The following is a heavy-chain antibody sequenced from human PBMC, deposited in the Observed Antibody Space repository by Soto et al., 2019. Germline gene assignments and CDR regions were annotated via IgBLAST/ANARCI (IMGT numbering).Heavy chain of an antibody. J-gene: IGHJ4*02. Sequence: GGSLRLSCAASGFTFSRYTMNWVRQAPGKGLEWVSSISSSSSSIHYADSEKGRFTISRDHAKNSLYLQMNILRVDYTVVFFWVRDGPAYYYDSSAVDYWGQGTLGTVSS. CDR3: VRDGPAYYYDSSAVDY. V-gene: IGHV3-21*01. CDR1: GFTFSRYT. D-gene: IGHD3-22*01. CDR2: ISSSSSSI.